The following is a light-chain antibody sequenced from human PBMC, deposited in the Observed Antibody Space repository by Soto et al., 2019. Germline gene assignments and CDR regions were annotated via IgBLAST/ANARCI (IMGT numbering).Light chain of an antibody. CDR3: CSYAGSFIWL. J-gene: IGLJ3*02. V-gene: IGLV2-11*01. CDR1: SSDVGRYNL. Sequence: QSALTQPRSVSGSPGQSVTIPCTGTSSDVGRYNLVSWYQQHPGEVPKLIMYDVSQLPFRVPDRFSGSKSGDTASLTISGLQGDDEAEFYLCSYAGSFIWLFGGGTKVTVL. CDR2: DVS.